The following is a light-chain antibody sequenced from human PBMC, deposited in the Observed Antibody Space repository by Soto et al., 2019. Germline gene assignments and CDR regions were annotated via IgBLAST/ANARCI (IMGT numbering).Light chain of an antibody. CDR1: QSISTY. J-gene: IGKJ5*01. CDR2: GAS. V-gene: IGKV1-8*01. CDR3: QQYYSNVPIT. Sequence: AIRMTQSPSSLSAATGDRFTITCRASQSISTYLAWYQQKPGKAPKLLIYGASTLQSGVPSRFSGSGSGTDFTLTISCLQSEDFATYYCQQYYSNVPITFGQGTRLEIK.